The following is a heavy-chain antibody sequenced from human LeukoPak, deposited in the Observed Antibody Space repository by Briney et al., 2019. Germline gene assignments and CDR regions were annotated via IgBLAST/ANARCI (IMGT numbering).Heavy chain of an antibody. D-gene: IGHD3-22*01. CDR1: GFTFSSFT. CDR3: VRAGVYYDNSEYLKLDY. CDR2: ISYDGTNK. J-gene: IGHJ4*02. Sequence: GSLRLSCAASGFTFSSFTMHWVRQTPGKGLEWLAVISYDGTNKFYADSVKGRFTVSRDNSKNTLYLQIDSLRAEDTAVYYCVRAGVYYDNSEYLKLDYWGQGTLVTVSS. V-gene: IGHV3-30*04.